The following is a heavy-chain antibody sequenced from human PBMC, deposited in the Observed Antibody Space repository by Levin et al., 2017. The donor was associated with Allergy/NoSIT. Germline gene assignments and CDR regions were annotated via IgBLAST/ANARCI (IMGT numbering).Heavy chain of an antibody. CDR1: GFSFNAYT. V-gene: IGHV3-48*02. CDR3: ARNHNYAFDY. Sequence: GESLKISCAASGFSFNAYTMNWVRPAPGKGLECLSYISADSSAIDYADSVKGRFTISRDNAKKSLYLQMNSLRDEDTAVYYCARNHNYAFDYWGQGILVTVSA. CDR2: ISADSSAI. D-gene: IGHD5-18*01. J-gene: IGHJ4*02.